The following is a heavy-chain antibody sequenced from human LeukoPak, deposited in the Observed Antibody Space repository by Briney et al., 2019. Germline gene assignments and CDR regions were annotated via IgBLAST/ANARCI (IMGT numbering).Heavy chain of an antibody. J-gene: IGHJ4*02. Sequence: PGGSLRLSCAASGFTFSSYWMSWVRQAPGKGLEWVANIKQDGSEKYYVDSVKGRFTISRDNAKNSLYLQMNSLRAEDTAVYYCAKDRAVPSAGMFDYWGQGTLVSVSS. CDR2: IKQDGSEK. CDR1: GFTFSSYW. V-gene: IGHV3-7*03. CDR3: AKDRAVPSAGMFDY. D-gene: IGHD6-19*01.